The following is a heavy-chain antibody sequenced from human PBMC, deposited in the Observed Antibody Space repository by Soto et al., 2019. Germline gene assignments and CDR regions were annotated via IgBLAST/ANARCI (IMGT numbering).Heavy chain of an antibody. J-gene: IGHJ5*02. V-gene: IGHV3-30*18. D-gene: IGHD2-2*01. CDR2: ISYGGSNK. Sequence: QVQLVESGGGVVQPGRSLRLSCAASGFTFSSYGMHWVRQAPGKGLEWVAVISYGGSNKYYADSVKGRFTISRDNSKNPLYLQMNNLRAEDTAVYYCAKDNCISTSCYRLYNWFDPWGQGPLVTVSS. CDR3: AKDNCISTSCYRLYNWFDP. CDR1: GFTFSSYG.